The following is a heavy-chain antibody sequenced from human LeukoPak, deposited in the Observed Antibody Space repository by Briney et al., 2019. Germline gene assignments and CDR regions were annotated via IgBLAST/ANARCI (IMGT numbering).Heavy chain of an antibody. CDR3: LYGGNSGDWVY. D-gene: IGHD4-23*01. Sequence: PSETLSLTCAVYGGSFSGYYWSWIRQPPGKGLEWIGEINHSGSTNYNPSLKSRVTISVDKSKNQFSLNLSSVTAADTAVYYCLYGGNSGDWVYWGQGTLVTVSS. J-gene: IGHJ4*02. CDR2: INHSGST. V-gene: IGHV4-34*03. CDR1: GGSFSGYY.